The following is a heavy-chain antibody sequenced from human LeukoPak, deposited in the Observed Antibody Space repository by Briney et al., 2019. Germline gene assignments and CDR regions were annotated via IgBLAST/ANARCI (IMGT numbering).Heavy chain of an antibody. CDR3: ARDSSEPIAAAGTSWFDP. D-gene: IGHD6-13*01. J-gene: IGHJ5*02. V-gene: IGHV3-30*04. CDR2: ISYDGSNK. CDR1: GFTFSSYA. Sequence: PGRSLRLSCAASGFTFSSYAMHWVRQAPGKGLEWVAVISYDGSNKYYADSVKGRFTISRDNSKNTLYLQMNSLRAEDTAVYYCARDSSEPIAAAGTSWFDPWGQGTLVTVSP.